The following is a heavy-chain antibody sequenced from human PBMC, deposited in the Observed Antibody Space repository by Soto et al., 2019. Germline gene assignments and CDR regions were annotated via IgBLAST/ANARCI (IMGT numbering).Heavy chain of an antibody. CDR2: ISYDGSNK. CDR3: AKDLQSDGYCSSTSCYILAY. CDR1: GFTFSNAW. Sequence: PGGSLRLSCAASGFTFSNAWMNWVRQAPGKGLEWVAVISYDGSNKYYADSVKGRFTISRDNSKNTLYLQMNSLRAEDTAVYYCAKDLQSDGYCSSTSCYILAYWGQGTLVTVSS. J-gene: IGHJ4*02. D-gene: IGHD2-2*02. V-gene: IGHV3-30*18.